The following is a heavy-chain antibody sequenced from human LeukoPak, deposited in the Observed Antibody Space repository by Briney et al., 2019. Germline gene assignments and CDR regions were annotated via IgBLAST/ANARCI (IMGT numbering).Heavy chain of an antibody. J-gene: IGHJ4*02. Sequence: SETLSLTCAVYGGSFSGYYWSWIRQPPGKGLEWIGEINHSGSTNYNSSLKSRVTISVDTSKNQFSLKLSSVTAADTAVYYCARGRLAARHYFDYWGQGTLVTVSS. CDR2: INHSGST. CDR1: GGSFSGYY. CDR3: ARGRLAARHYFDY. D-gene: IGHD6-6*01. V-gene: IGHV4-34*01.